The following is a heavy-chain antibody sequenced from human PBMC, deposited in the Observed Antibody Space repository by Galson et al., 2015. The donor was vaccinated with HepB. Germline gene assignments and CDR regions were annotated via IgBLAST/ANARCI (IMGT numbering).Heavy chain of an antibody. J-gene: IGHJ4*02. V-gene: IGHV4-59*01. CDR3: ARDRGVYGSGSAPYY. Sequence: ETLSLTCTVSGGSISSYYWSWIRQPPGKGLEWIGYIYYSGSTNYNPSLKSRVTISVDTSENQFSLKLSSVTAADTAVYYCARDRGVYGSGSAPYYWGQGTLVTVSS. CDR2: IYYSGST. D-gene: IGHD3-10*01. CDR1: GGSISSYY.